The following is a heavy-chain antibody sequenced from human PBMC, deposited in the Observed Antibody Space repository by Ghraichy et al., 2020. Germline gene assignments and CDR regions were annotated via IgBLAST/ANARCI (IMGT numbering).Heavy chain of an antibody. CDR3: AKGGSTGTTIRSLFFDY. CDR2: ISGSGGST. CDR1: GFTFSSYA. J-gene: IGHJ4*02. D-gene: IGHD1-7*01. Sequence: GGSLRLSCAASGFTFSSYAMSWVRQAPGKGLEWVSAISGSGGSTYYADSVKGRFTISRDNSKNTLYLQMNSLRAEDTAVYYCAKGGSTGTTIRSLFFDYWGQGTLVTVSS. V-gene: IGHV3-23*01.